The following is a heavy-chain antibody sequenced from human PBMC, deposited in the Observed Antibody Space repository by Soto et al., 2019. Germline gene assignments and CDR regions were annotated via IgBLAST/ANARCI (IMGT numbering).Heavy chain of an antibody. Sequence: SVKVSCKASGGTFSSYAISWVRQAPGQGLEWMGGIIPIFGTANYAQKFQGRVTITADESTSTAYMELSSLRSEDTAVYYCARDIAGAARHDAFDIWGQGTMVTVSS. V-gene: IGHV1-69*13. CDR2: IIPIFGTA. CDR3: ARDIAGAARHDAFDI. J-gene: IGHJ3*02. CDR1: GGTFSSYA. D-gene: IGHD6-6*01.